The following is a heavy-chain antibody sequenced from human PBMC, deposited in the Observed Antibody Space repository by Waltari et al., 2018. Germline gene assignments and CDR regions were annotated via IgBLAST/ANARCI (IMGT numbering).Heavy chain of an antibody. V-gene: IGHV3-21*01. CDR3: ASSGGGYSLDY. Sequence: EVQLVESGGGLVKPGGSLSLSCAASGFTFSSDSMNWVRQAPGKGLEWVSSISSSSSYIYYADSVKGRFTISRDNAKNSLYLQMNSLRAEDTAVYYCASSGGGYSLDYWGQGTLVTVSS. D-gene: IGHD2-21*02. J-gene: IGHJ4*02. CDR2: ISSSSSYI. CDR1: GFTFSSDS.